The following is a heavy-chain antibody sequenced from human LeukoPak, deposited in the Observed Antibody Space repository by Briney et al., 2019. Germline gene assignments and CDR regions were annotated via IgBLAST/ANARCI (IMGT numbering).Heavy chain of an antibody. CDR2: ISYDGSNK. CDR1: GFTFSSHA. V-gene: IGHV3-30-3*01. J-gene: IGHJ4*02. CDR3: ARDAGIAAAGTADY. Sequence: PGRSLRLSCAASGFTFSSHAMHWVRQAPGKGLEWVAVISYDGSNKYYADSVRGRFTISRDNSKNTLYLQMNSLRAEDTAVYYCARDAGIAAAGTADYWGQGTLVTVSS. D-gene: IGHD6-13*01.